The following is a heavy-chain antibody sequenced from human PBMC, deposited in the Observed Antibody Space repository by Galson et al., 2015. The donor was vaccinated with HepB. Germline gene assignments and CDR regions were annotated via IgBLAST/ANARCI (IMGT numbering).Heavy chain of an antibody. CDR3: ARIVYGSGSHSDF. J-gene: IGHJ4*02. Sequence: SLRLSCAVSGFTFSSYSMNWVRQAPGKGLEWVSYITSSSNLIYYADSVKGRFTISRDNAKNSLFLQMDGLRAEDTAIYYCARIVYGSGSHSDFWGQGALVTVSS. CDR1: GFTFSSYS. D-gene: IGHD3-10*01. V-gene: IGHV3-48*01. CDR2: ITSSSNLI.